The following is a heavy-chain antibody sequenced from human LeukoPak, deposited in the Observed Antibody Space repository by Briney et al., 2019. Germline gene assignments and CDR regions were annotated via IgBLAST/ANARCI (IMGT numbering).Heavy chain of an antibody. V-gene: IGHV3-30*02. CDR3: AKGYGTTWPDYYYMDV. D-gene: IGHD1-14*01. J-gene: IGHJ6*03. CDR2: IRYDGSNK. Sequence: PGGSLRLSCAASGFTFSSYGMHWVRQAPGKGLEWVAFIRYDGSNKYYADSVKGRFTISRDNSKNTLILQMNSLRPEDTAVYYCAKGYGTTWPDYYYMDVWGKGTTVTMSS. CDR1: GFTFSSYG.